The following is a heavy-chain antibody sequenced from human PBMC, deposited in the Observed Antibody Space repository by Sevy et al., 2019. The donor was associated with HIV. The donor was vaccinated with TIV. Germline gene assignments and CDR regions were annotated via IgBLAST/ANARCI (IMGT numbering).Heavy chain of an antibody. J-gene: IGHJ4*02. V-gene: IGHV3-7*01. Sequence: GGSLRLSCAASGFTFSSYWMSWVRQAPGKGLEWVANIKQDGSEKYYVDSVKGRFTISRDNAKNSLNLQMNSLRAEDTAVYYCARENPSSWYDYWGQGTLVTVSS. CDR2: IKQDGSEK. CDR1: GFTFSSYW. CDR3: ARENPSSWYDY. D-gene: IGHD6-13*01.